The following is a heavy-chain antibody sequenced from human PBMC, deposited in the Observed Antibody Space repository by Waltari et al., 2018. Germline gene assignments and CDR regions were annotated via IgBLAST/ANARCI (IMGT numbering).Heavy chain of an antibody. V-gene: IGHV1-24*01. D-gene: IGHD6-19*01. CDR1: GYNLTELS. Sequence: QVQLVQSGAGVKKPGAFVKVPCKVSGYNLTELSMHWVRQDPGKGLGGMGGFDPADGETIYAQTFQSRVTMTEDTSTDTAYMELSSLRSEDTAVYYCATAHSSGWYSGLDVWGQGTTVTVSS. CDR3: ATAHSSGWYSGLDV. J-gene: IGHJ6*02. CDR2: FDPADGET.